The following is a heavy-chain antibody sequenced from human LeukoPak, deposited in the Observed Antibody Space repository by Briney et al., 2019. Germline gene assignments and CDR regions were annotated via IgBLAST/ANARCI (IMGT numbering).Heavy chain of an antibody. D-gene: IGHD2-2*01. Sequence: ASVKVSCKASGYTFTSYGLSWVRQAPGQGLEWMGWINTYNGNTNYAQKLQGRVTMTTDTSMSTAYMEVRSLRSDDTAVYYCARIGVDCSGSTCSYHYWGQGTLVTVSS. J-gene: IGHJ4*02. V-gene: IGHV1-18*01. CDR2: INTYNGNT. CDR3: ARIGVDCSGSTCSYHY. CDR1: GYTFTSYG.